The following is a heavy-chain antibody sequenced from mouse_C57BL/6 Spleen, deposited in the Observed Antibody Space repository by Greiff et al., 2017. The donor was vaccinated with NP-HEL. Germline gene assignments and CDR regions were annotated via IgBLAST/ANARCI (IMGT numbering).Heavy chain of an antibody. D-gene: IGHD1-2*01. Sequence: EVKLMESGGGLVKPGGSLKLSCAASGFTFSDYGMHWVRQAPEKGLEWVAYISSGSSTIYYADTVKGRFTISRDNAKNTLFLQMTSLRSEDTAMYYCARVDYGGAMDYWGQGTSVTVSA. J-gene: IGHJ4*01. CDR1: GFTFSDYG. CDR2: ISSGSSTI. CDR3: ARVDYGGAMDY. V-gene: IGHV5-17*01.